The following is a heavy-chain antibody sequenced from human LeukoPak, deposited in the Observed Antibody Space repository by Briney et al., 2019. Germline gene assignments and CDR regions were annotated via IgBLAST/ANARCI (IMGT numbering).Heavy chain of an antibody. D-gene: IGHD6-13*01. CDR2: ISSSGSTI. CDR3: TRDRLAAADDAFDI. J-gene: IGHJ3*02. Sequence: PGGSLRLSCAPSGFTFSRYELNWVGQAPGKGLEWVSYISSSGSTIYYADSVKGRFTISRDNAKNSLYLQMNSLRAEDTAVYYCTRDRLAAADDAFDIWGQGTMVTVSS. CDR1: GFTFSRYE. V-gene: IGHV3-48*03.